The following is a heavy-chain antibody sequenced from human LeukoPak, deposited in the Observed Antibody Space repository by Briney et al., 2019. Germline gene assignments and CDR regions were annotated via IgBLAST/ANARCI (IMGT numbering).Heavy chain of an antibody. J-gene: IGHJ4*02. CDR1: GFTFSTYA. V-gene: IGHV3-23*01. Sequence: AGGSLRLSCAASGFTFSTYAMSWVRQAPGKGLEWVSTISGTGGNTYYAGSVKGRFTISRDNSKNTLYLQVNSLRAEDTAVYYCAKGEDAFDYWGQGTLVTVSS. CDR3: AKGEDAFDY. CDR2: ISGTGGNT.